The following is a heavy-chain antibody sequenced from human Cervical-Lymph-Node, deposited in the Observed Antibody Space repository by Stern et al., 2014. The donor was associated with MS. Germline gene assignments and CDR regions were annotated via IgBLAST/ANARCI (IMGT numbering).Heavy chain of an antibody. CDR1: GGSFTGYF. J-gene: IGHJ5*02. CDR2: INHRGRV. V-gene: IGHV4-34*01. Sequence: QVQLQQWGAGLLKPSETLSLTCAVYGGSFTGYFWSWIRQPPGKGLEWIGEINHRGRVNYNPSLKSRVIMSVDTSKNQFSLNLTSVAVADTAVYYCARGPPLMVISWFDPWGQGTLVTVSS. CDR3: ARGPPLMVISWFDP. D-gene: IGHD2-21*01.